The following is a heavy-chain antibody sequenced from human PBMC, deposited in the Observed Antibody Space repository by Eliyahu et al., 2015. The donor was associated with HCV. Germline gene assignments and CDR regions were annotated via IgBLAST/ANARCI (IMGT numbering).Heavy chain of an antibody. CDR3: ARAPRNGVCYYFDY. J-gene: IGHJ4*02. D-gene: IGHD2-8*01. Sequence: QVQLVQSGAEVKKPXASVKVSCXASGYTFTSYGXSWVRQAPGQGLEWMGWISAYNGNTNXAQKLQGRVTMTTDTSTSTAYMELRSLRSDDTAVYYCARAPRNGVCYYFDYWGQGTLVTVSS. V-gene: IGHV1-18*04. CDR1: GYTFTSYG. CDR2: ISAYNGNT.